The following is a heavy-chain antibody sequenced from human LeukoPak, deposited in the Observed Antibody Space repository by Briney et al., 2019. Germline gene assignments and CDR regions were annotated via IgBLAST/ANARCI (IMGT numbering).Heavy chain of an antibody. CDR2: IKQDGSEK. CDR3: AKGFSPYYDSSEGWFDP. CDR1: GITFSSYW. D-gene: IGHD3-22*01. V-gene: IGHV3-7*04. J-gene: IGHJ5*02. Sequence: PGGSLRLSCAASGITFSSYWMSWVRQAPGKGLEWVANIKQDGSEKYYVDSVRGRLTISRDNAKNSLYLQMNSLRAEDTAVYYCAKGFSPYYDSSEGWFDPWGQGTLVTVSS.